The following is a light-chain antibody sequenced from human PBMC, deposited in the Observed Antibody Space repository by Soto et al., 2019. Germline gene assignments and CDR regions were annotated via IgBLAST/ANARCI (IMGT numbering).Light chain of an antibody. J-gene: IGKJ5*01. V-gene: IGKV1-39*01. CDR1: QTISKY. Sequence: DIQMTQSPASLTASVGDRVTITCRASQTISKYLSWYQQKPGKAPKLLIYAASNLHSGVPSRFIGSGSGTDFTLTISSLQHEDFAPYYCQTTYSLPPVTFGQGTRLE. CDR3: QTTYSLPPVT. CDR2: AAS.